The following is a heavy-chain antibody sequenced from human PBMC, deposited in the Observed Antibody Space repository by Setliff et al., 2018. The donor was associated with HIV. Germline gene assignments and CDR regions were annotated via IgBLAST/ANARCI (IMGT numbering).Heavy chain of an antibody. CDR1: GFVFSNYV. J-gene: IGHJ3*02. V-gene: IGHV3-30*03. CDR3: ARAFGYHDFWSGYSGDEFDI. D-gene: IGHD3-3*01. Sequence: PGGSLRLSCVASGFVFSNYVFTWIRQAPGKGLEWVAVISIDGSDRYYSDSVKGRFTISRDSSKKTLYLQMNRLTSEDTAVYYCARAFGYHDFWSGYSGDEFDIWGQGTLVTVSS. CDR2: ISIDGSDR.